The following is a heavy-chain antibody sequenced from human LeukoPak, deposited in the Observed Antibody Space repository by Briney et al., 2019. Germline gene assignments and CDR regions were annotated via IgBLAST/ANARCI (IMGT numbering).Heavy chain of an antibody. CDR1: GFTFSSYA. Sequence: PGGSLRLSCAASGFTFSSYAMSWVRQAPGKGLEWVSAISGSGGSTYYADSVKGRFTISRDNSKNTLYLQMNSLRAEDTAVYYCASQMGYQLQGVLDYWGQGTLVTVSS. V-gene: IGHV3-23*01. CDR2: ISGSGGST. J-gene: IGHJ4*02. D-gene: IGHD2-2*01. CDR3: ASQMGYQLQGVLDY.